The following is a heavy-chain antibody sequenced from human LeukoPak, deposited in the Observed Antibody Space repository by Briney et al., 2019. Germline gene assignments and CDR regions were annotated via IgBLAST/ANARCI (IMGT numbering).Heavy chain of an antibody. V-gene: IGHV3-48*03. J-gene: IGHJ2*01. Sequence: GGSLRLSCAASGFTFSSYEMNWVRRAPGKGLEWVSYISSSGTIKYYADSVKGRFTISRDNAKNSLYLQMDSLRAEDTAVYYCARDPSNRDWYFDLWGRGTLTVSS. CDR3: ARDPSNRDWYFDL. CDR1: GFTFSSYE. D-gene: IGHD2/OR15-2a*01. CDR2: ISSSGTIK.